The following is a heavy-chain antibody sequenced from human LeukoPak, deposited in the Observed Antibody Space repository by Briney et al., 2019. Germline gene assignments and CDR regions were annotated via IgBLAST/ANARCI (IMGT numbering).Heavy chain of an antibody. CDR1: GDSISSVNYY. CDR2: IYYSGTT. J-gene: IGHJ4*02. Sequence: SQTLSLTCTVSGDSISSVNYYWSWIRQHPGRGLEWIGFIYYSGTTYYNPSLRSRSTISVDTSKNQFSLKLSSVTAADTAVYYCARGQYYHDSTGYYYWGQGTLVTVSS. D-gene: IGHD3-22*01. CDR3: ARGQYYHDSTGYYY. V-gene: IGHV4-31*03.